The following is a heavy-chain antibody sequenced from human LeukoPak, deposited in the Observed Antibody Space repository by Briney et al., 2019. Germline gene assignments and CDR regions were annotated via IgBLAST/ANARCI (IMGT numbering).Heavy chain of an antibody. D-gene: IGHD1-26*01. CDR3: ARLRGSYEKYDY. CDR2: INPNSGGT. CDR1: GYTFTGYY. J-gene: IGHJ4*02. V-gene: IGHV1-2*06. Sequence: ASVKVSCKASGYTFTGYYMHWVRQAPGQWLEWMGRINPNSGGTNYAQKFQGRVTMTRDTSISTAYMELSRLRSDDTAVYYCARLRGSYEKYDYWGQGTLVTVSS.